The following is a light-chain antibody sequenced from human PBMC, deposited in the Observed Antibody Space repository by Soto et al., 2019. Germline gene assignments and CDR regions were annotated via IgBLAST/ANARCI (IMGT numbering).Light chain of an antibody. CDR3: QQSYSTPQTWT. Sequence: EIVLTQSPGTLSLSPGEGATLSCRASQSISSNFLAWYQQKRGQAPRLLIHGASNRATGIPDRFSGSGSGTDFTLTITRLEPEDFATYYCQQSYSTPQTWTFGQGTKVEIK. CDR1: QSISSNF. V-gene: IGKV3-20*01. CDR2: GAS. J-gene: IGKJ1*01.